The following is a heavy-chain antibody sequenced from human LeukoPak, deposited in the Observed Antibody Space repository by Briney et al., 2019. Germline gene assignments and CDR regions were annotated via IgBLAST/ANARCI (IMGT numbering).Heavy chain of an antibody. CDR3: ARVFLERLTSGYFDN. V-gene: IGHV3-30-3*01. CDR1: GFTFSDYA. CDR2: ISDEGHQK. Sequence: GGSLRLSCAASGFTFSDYAMHWVRQGPGKGLEWVAVISDEGHQKYYGDSVKGRFTISRDNPKNTLYLQMNSLRDDDTAVYYCARVFLERLTSGYFDNWGQGTLVTVSS. D-gene: IGHD3-3*01. J-gene: IGHJ4*02.